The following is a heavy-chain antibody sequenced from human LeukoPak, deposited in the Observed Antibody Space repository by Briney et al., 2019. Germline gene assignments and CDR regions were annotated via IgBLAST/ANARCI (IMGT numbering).Heavy chain of an antibody. Sequence: KAGGSLRLSCVASGLNFNSRWMDWVRRAPGQGLEWVASIKEDGSETHYVDSVRGRFTISRDNDKNSLYLQMNNLRAEDTAMYYCARDGGWWRFDFWGQGALVTVFS. V-gene: IGHV3-7*03. CDR2: IKEDGSET. J-gene: IGHJ4*02. D-gene: IGHD2-8*02. CDR3: ARDGGWWRFDF. CDR1: GLNFNSRW.